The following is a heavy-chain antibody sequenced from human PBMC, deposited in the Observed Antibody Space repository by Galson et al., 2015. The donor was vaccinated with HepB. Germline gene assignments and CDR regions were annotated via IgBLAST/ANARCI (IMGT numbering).Heavy chain of an antibody. CDR3: ARDSQFEWELLFGVGYFQH. D-gene: IGHD1-26*01. CDR1: GFTFSSYA. Sequence: SLRLSCAASGFTFSSYAMHWVRQAPGKGLEWVAVISYDGSNKYYADSVKGRFTISRDNSKNTLYLQMNSLRAEDTAVYYCARDSQFEWELLFGVGYFQHWGQGTLVTVSS. J-gene: IGHJ1*01. CDR2: ISYDGSNK. V-gene: IGHV3-30-3*01.